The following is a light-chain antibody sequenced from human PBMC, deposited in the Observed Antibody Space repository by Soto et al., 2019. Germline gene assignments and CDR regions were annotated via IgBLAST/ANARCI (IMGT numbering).Light chain of an antibody. CDR3: AAWYDSLNGYV. V-gene: IGLV1-44*01. J-gene: IGLJ1*01. CDR1: SSHIGSNT. CDR2: SNN. Sequence: QSALNHPPSASGPPGQRVTISCSGSSSHIGSNTVNWYQQLPGTAPKLLLYSNNQRPSGVPDRFSGSKSGTSASLAISGLQSEDEADYYCAAWYDSLNGYVFGTGTKVTVL.